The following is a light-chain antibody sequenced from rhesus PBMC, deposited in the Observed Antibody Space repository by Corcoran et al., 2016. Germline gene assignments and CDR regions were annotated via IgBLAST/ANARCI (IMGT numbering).Light chain of an antibody. Sequence: EIVMTQSPATLSLSPGERATLSCRASQSVSSYVAWYQQKPEQAPRLLFYGASSRATGIPNRFSGSESGTDFALTISSLEPEGCAVSYCQQYSIWPALIFGGETKVEIK. CDR3: QQYSIWPALI. J-gene: IGKJ4*01. V-gene: IGKV3S9*01. CDR2: GAS. CDR1: QSVSSY.